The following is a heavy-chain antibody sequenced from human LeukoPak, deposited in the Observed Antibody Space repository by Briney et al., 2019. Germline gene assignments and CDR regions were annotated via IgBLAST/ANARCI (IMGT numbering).Heavy chain of an antibody. J-gene: IGHJ4*02. CDR1: GFAFSSYG. CDR3: AKVGREMATYFFDY. V-gene: IGHV3-33*06. Sequence: GGSLRLSCAASGFAFSSYGMHWVRQAPGKGLEWVAVIWYDGSNKYYADSVKGRFTISRDNSKNTLYLQMNSLRAEDTAVYYCAKVGREMATYFFDYWGQGTLVTVSS. CDR2: IWYDGSNK. D-gene: IGHD5-24*01.